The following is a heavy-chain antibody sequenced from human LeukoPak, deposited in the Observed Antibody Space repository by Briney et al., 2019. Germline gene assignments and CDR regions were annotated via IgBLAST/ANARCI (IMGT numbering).Heavy chain of an antibody. V-gene: IGHV4-39*07. CDR2: INESGST. D-gene: IGHD2-2*01. Sequence: PSETLSLTCSVSGGSISSSSSYWGWIRQPPGKGLEWIGEINESGSTNYNPSLKSRVTISVDTSKNQFSLKLSSVTAADTAVYYCARGRTGYQLLPTKKNYDYYYMDVWGKGTTVTVSS. J-gene: IGHJ6*03. CDR1: GGSISSSSSY. CDR3: ARGRTGYQLLPTKKNYDYYYMDV.